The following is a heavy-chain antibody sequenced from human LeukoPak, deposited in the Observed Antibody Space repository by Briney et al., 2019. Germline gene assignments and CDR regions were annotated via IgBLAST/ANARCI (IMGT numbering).Heavy chain of an antibody. Sequence: GGSLRLSCAASGFTITYYGMHWFRQAPGKGLVWVSHINHDGSITNYADSVKGRFTISRDIAKNTLYLQMNSLVYEDTAVYYCSRGVFSLGESGGRGTLVSVCS. D-gene: IGHD2-21*01. CDR3: SRGVFSLGES. CDR2: INHDGSIT. V-gene: IGHV3-74*01. CDR1: GFTITYYG. J-gene: IGHJ2*01.